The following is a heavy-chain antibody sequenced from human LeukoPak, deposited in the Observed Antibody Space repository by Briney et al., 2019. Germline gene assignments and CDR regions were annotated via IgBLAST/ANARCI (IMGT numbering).Heavy chain of an antibody. V-gene: IGHV4-59*12. J-gene: IGHJ3*02. Sequence: PSETLSLTCTVSGGSISSYYWSWIRQPPGKGLEWIGYIYHSGSTFYNPSLKSRVTISVDRSKNQFSLKLCSVTAADTAVYYCASIAAAGTYDASDIWGQGTMVTVSS. D-gene: IGHD6-13*01. CDR1: GGSISSYY. CDR2: IYHSGST. CDR3: ASIAAAGTYDASDI.